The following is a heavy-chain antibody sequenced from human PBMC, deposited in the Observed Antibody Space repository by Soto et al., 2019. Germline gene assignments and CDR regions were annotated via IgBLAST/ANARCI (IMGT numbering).Heavy chain of an antibody. V-gene: IGHV4-30-4*01. J-gene: IGHJ4*02. CDR1: GYSISSGDYY. Sequence: PSETLSHTCTVSGYSISSGDYYLSWIRQPPGKGLEWIGYIYYSGSTYYNPSLKSRVTISVDTSKNTLYLHMNSLRAEDTAVYYCAKLPQYDILTGYLNYFDYWGQGTLVTVSS. CDR3: AKLPQYDILTGYLNYFDY. CDR2: IYYSGST. D-gene: IGHD3-9*01.